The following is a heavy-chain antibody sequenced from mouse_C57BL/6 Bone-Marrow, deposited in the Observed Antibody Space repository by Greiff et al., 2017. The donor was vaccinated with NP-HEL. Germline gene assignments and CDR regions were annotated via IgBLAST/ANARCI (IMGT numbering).Heavy chain of an antibody. V-gene: IGHV1-80*01. CDR1: GYAFSSYW. Sequence: QVQLQQSGAELVKPGASVKISCKASGYAFSSYWMNWVKQRPGKGLEWIGQIYPGDGDTNYNGKFKGKATLTADKSSSTAYMQLSSLTSEDSAVYFCARGERDYDGAAWFAYWGKGTLVTVSA. J-gene: IGHJ3*01. CDR3: ARGERDYDGAAWFAY. CDR2: IYPGDGDT. D-gene: IGHD2-4*01.